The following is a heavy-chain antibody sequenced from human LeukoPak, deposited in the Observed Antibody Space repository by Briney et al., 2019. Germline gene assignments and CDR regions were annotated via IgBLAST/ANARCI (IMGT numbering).Heavy chain of an antibody. Sequence: TGGSLRLSCAASGFTFSSYSMNWVRQAPGKGLEWVSHITSGSLGIYYADSVKGRFTMSRDNAKSSLYLQMNSLRAEDTAVYYCTRDKYCSDTNCYSGSLGYWGQGTLVIVSS. CDR1: GFTFSSYS. J-gene: IGHJ4*02. CDR3: TRDKYCSDTNCYSGSLGY. CDR2: ITSGSLGI. V-gene: IGHV3-48*04. D-gene: IGHD2-15*01.